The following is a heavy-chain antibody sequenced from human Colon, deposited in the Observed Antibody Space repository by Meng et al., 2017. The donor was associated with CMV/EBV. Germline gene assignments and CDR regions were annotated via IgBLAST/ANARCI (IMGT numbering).Heavy chain of an antibody. CDR3: ARDGWLNYAYGMDV. D-gene: IGHD6-19*01. J-gene: IGHJ6*02. V-gene: IGHV3-11*04. CDR1: GFSLSDHY. CDR2: TSNGGDTT. Sequence: GGSLRLSCVASGFSLSDHYMAWIRQAPGKGLEWLSYTSNGGDTTHYADSVKGRFTISRDNAKNSIYLYIDGLRAEDTAVYYCARDGWLNYAYGMDVWGQGTTVTVSS.